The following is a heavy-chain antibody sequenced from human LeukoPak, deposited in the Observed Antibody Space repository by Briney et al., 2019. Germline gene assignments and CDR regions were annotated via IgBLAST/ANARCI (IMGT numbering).Heavy chain of an antibody. D-gene: IGHD3-22*01. CDR1: GGSFSGYY. CDR3: ARGPHTGVNYYDSSGYYY. V-gene: IGHV4-34*01. J-gene: IGHJ4*02. Sequence: PSETLSLTCAVYGGSFSGYYWSWIRQPPGRGLEWIGEINHSGSTNYNPSLKSRVTISVDTSKNQFSLKLSSVTAADTAVYYCARGPHTGVNYYDSSGYYYWGQGTLVTVSS. CDR2: INHSGST.